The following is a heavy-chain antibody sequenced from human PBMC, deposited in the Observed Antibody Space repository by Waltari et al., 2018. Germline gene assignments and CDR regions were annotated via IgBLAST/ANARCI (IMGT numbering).Heavy chain of an antibody. CDR1: GGSFSGYY. D-gene: IGHD3-16*02. V-gene: IGHV4-34*01. J-gene: IGHJ6*02. Sequence: QVQLQQWGAGLLKPSETLSLTCAVYGGSFSGYYWSWIRQPPGKGLGWIGEINHSGSTNYNPSLKSRVTISVDTSKNQFSLKLSSVTAADTAVYYCARAKVITFGGVIASYYYYYGMDVWGQGTTVTVSS. CDR2: INHSGST. CDR3: ARAKVITFGGVIASYYYYYGMDV.